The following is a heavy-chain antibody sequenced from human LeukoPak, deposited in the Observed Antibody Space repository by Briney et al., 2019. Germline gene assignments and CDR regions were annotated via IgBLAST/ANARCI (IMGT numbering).Heavy chain of an antibody. CDR1: GFTFSDAW. CDR2: IKSKTDGGTT. Sequence: GGSLRLSCAASGFTFSDAWMSWVRQAPGKGLEWVGRIKSKTDGGTTDYAAPVKGRFTISRDDSKNTLYLQMNSLKTEDTAVYYCTTTSDYGDHKRWGQGTLVTVSS. V-gene: IGHV3-15*01. D-gene: IGHD4-17*01. J-gene: IGHJ4*02. CDR3: TTTSDYGDHKR.